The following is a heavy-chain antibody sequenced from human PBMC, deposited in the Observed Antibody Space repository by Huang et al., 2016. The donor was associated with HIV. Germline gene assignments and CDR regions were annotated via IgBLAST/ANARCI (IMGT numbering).Heavy chain of an antibody. V-gene: IGHV4-34*02. J-gene: IGHJ3*02. CDR2: ISDSGST. CDR1: GGSFSGHY. D-gene: IGHD3-22*01. Sequence: QVQLQQWGAELLKPSETLSLTCAVSGGSFSGHYWTWIRQPPGRGLEWIGEISDSGSTADNPSLKSRVTISGDTAQSQFSLKLNSVTAADTAIYYCARMFKYDSGGYWGNDAFDIWGQGTMVTVSS. CDR3: ARMFKYDSGGYWGNDAFDI.